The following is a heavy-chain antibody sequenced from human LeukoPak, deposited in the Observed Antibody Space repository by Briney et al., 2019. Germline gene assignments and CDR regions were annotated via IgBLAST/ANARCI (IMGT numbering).Heavy chain of an antibody. J-gene: IGHJ5*02. D-gene: IGHD3-16*01. CDR2: IYSGGT. CDR3: ARRGAS. V-gene: IGHV3-53*01. Sequence: GGSLRLSCAASGFTVSSTYMSWVRQAPGKGLEWVSVIYSGGTYYADSVEGRFSISRDNSRNTLYLQMNSLRAEDTAVYYCARRGASWGQGTLVTVSS. CDR1: GFTVSSTY.